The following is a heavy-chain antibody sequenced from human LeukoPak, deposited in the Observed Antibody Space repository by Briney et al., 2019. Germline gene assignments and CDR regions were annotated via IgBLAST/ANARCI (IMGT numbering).Heavy chain of an antibody. V-gene: IGHV3-30*18. D-gene: IGHD5-24*01. CDR1: GFTFSIYA. CDR3: AKSVSYNVHYFDY. Sequence: PGRSLKLSCAASGFTFSIYAMHWVRQAPGKGLEWVAVISYDGSNKNYADSVKGRFTISRDNSKNTLDLQMNSLRAEDTAVYYCAKSVSYNVHYFDYWGQGTLVTVSA. CDR2: ISYDGSNK. J-gene: IGHJ4*02.